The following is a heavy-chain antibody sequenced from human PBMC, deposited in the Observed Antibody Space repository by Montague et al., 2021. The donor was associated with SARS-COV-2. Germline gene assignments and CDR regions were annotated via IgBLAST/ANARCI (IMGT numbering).Heavy chain of an antibody. Sequence: SETLSLTCTVSGDSITSYHWSWIRQPPGKGLEWIGNIDYSGSTSYNPSLKSRVTILVDTSKNQFPLKLTSLTAADTAVYYCARDSSGGYNWFDPWGQGTLVTVSS. V-gene: IGHV4-59*01. CDR3: ARDSSGGYNWFDP. D-gene: IGHD3-22*01. CDR2: IDYSGST. J-gene: IGHJ5*02. CDR1: GDSITSYH.